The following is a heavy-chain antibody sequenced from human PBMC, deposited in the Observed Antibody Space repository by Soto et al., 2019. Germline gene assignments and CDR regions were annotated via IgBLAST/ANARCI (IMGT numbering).Heavy chain of an antibody. J-gene: IGHJ6*02. CDR3: ARDRGRSDYYAMDV. D-gene: IGHD2-15*01. CDR1: GFAFSVYA. V-gene: IGHV3-30-3*01. Sequence: SGGSLRLSCAAPGFAFSVYAMHWVRQAPGKGLEWVSLISYDGSDKYYADSVKGRFTISRDNSKSTLYLQMSSLRADDTAVYFCARDRGRSDYYAMDVWGQGTTVTVSS. CDR2: ISYDGSDK.